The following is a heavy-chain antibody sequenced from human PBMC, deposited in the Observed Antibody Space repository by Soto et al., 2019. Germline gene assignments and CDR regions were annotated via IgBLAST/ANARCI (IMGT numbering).Heavy chain of an antibody. D-gene: IGHD3-3*01. CDR3: VKDWSGSKCPCMDF. CDR1: AFTFSNYA. J-gene: IGHJ6*02. CDR2: ISDSGDNT. V-gene: IGHV3-23*01. Sequence: GGSLRLSCAASAFTFSNYAMTWVRQAPGKGLEWVSTISDSGDNTYYADSVKGRFTISRDNSKSTLYLQMDSLRAEDTAIYYCVKDWSGSKCPCMDFWGQGTTVTVSS.